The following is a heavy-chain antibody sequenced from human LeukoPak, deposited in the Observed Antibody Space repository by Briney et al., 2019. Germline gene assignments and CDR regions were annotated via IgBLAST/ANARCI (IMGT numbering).Heavy chain of an antibody. CDR2: ITGSGGST. V-gene: IGHV3-23*01. J-gene: IGHJ4*02. D-gene: IGHD2-2*01. Sequence: GGSLRLSCAASGFTFSSYGMSWVRQAPGKGLEWVSTITGSGGSTYYADSVKGRFTISRDTSKNTLYLQMNSLRAEDTAVYYCARTGEPAAMGVEYFDYWGQGTLVTVSS. CDR1: GFTFSSYG. CDR3: ARTGEPAAMGVEYFDY.